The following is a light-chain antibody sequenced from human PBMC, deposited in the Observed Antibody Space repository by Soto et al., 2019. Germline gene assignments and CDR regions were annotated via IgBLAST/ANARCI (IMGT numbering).Light chain of an antibody. Sequence: QSALTQPASASGSPGQSVTISCTGTGNDVGAYNYGSWYQQHPGKAPKLMIYKVTKRPSGVPDRFSGSRSGNTASLTVSGLQAEDEADYYCSSYAGSDVVFGGGTKVTVL. CDR2: KVT. CDR3: SSYAGSDVV. CDR1: GNDVGAYNY. V-gene: IGLV2-8*01. J-gene: IGLJ2*01.